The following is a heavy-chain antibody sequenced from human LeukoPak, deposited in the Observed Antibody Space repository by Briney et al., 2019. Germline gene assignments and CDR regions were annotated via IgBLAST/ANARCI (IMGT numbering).Heavy chain of an antibody. CDR3: ARDQESYYVFDY. J-gene: IGHJ4*02. D-gene: IGHD1-26*01. CDR2: IYHSGST. V-gene: IGHV4-38-2*02. Sequence: SETLSLTCTVSGGSISSYYWGWVRQPPGKGLEWVGSIYHSGSTYYNPSLKSRVTISVDTSKNQFSLKLSSVTAADTAVYYCARDQESYYVFDYWGQGTLVTVSS. CDR1: GGSISSYY.